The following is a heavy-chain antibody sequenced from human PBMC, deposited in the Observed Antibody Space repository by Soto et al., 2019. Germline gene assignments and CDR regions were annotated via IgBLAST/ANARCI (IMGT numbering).Heavy chain of an antibody. Sequence: GGSLRLSCAASGFTFSDYYMSWIRQAPGKGLEWVSYISSSSYTNYADSVKGRFTISRDNAKNSLYLQMNSLRAEDTAVYYCARDGIAARGWGVDVWGQGTTVTVSS. J-gene: IGHJ6*02. CDR2: ISSSSYT. D-gene: IGHD6-6*01. CDR1: GFTFSDYY. V-gene: IGHV3-11*06. CDR3: ARDGIAARGWGVDV.